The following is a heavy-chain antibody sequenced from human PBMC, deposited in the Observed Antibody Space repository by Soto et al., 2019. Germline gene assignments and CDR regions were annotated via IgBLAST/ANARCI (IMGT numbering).Heavy chain of an antibody. Sequence: QVQLHQWGAGLLKPSETLSLTCAVYNGSVSGYYWSWIRQPPGKGLEWIGEINHSGRTNYNPSLKSRVTISIDTSKNQFSLEVRSVTAADTAVYYCARWWKFSANFDYWGQGALVTVST. D-gene: IGHD2-15*01. J-gene: IGHJ4*02. CDR1: NGSVSGYY. CDR2: INHSGRT. V-gene: IGHV4-34*01. CDR3: ARWWKFSANFDY.